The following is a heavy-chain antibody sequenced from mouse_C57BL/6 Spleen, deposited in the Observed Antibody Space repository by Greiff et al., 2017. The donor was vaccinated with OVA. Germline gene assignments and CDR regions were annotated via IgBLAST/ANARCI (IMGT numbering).Heavy chain of an antibody. J-gene: IGHJ1*03. CDR1: DYTFTSYW. Sequence: QVQLQQPGAELVRPGPSVKLSCKASDYTFTSYWMHWVKQRPGQGLEWIGVIDPSDSYTNYNQKFKGKATLTVDTSSSTAYMQLSSLTSEDSAVYYCARGGYFDVWGTGTTVTVSS. CDR3: ARGGYFDV. CDR2: IDPSDSYT. V-gene: IGHV1-59*01.